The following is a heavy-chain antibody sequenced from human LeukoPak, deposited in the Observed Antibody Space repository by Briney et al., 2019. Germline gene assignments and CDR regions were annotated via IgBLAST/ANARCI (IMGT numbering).Heavy chain of an antibody. Sequence: GASVKVSCKASGGTFSSYAISWVRQAPGQGLEWMGRIIPLLGIANYAQKFQGRVTITADKSTSTAYMELSSLRSEDTAVYYCARVASGGSCYSGDCDYFDYWGQGTLVTVSS. V-gene: IGHV1-69*04. J-gene: IGHJ4*02. CDR2: IIPLLGIA. CDR3: ARVASGGSCYSGDCDYFDY. CDR1: GGTFSSYA. D-gene: IGHD2-15*01.